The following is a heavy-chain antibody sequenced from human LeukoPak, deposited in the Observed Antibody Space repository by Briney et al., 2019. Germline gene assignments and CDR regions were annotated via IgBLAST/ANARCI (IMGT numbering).Heavy chain of an antibody. Sequence: ASVKVSCKVSGYTLTELSMHWVRQAPGKGLEWMGGFDPEDGETIYAQKFQGRVTMTEDTSTDTAYMELSSLRSEYTAVYYCATSPSYYYDSSGYFDYWGQGTLVTVSS. V-gene: IGHV1-24*01. J-gene: IGHJ4*02. CDR1: GYTLTELS. D-gene: IGHD3-22*01. CDR3: ATSPSYYYDSSGYFDY. CDR2: FDPEDGET.